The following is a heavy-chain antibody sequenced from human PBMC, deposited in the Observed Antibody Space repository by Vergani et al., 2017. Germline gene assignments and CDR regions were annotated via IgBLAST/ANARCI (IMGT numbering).Heavy chain of an antibody. D-gene: IGHD2-2*02. V-gene: IGHV6-1*01. CDR1: GDSVSSNSAA. Sequence: QVQLQQSGPGLVKPSQTLSLTCALSGDSVSSNSAAWNWIRQSPSRGLEWLGRTYYRSKWYNDYAVSVKSRITINPDTSKNQFSLQLNSVTPEDTAVYYCAREDRYCSSTSCYTGSLDYWGQGTLVTVSS. J-gene: IGHJ4*02. CDR3: AREDRYCSSTSCYTGSLDY. CDR2: TYYRSKWYN.